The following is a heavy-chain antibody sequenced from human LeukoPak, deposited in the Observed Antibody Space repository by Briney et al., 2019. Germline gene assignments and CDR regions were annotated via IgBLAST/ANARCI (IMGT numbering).Heavy chain of an antibody. CDR1: GITLSNYG. Sequence: GGSLRLSCAVSGITLSNYGMSWVRQAPGKGLEWVAGISDSGGRTNYADSVRGRFTISRDNPKNTLYLQMNSLRAEDTAVYFCAKRGVVIRVILVGFHKEAYYFDSWGQGALVTVSS. CDR3: AKRGVVIRVILVGFHKEAYYFDS. D-gene: IGHD3-22*01. V-gene: IGHV3-23*01. J-gene: IGHJ4*02. CDR2: ISDSGGRT.